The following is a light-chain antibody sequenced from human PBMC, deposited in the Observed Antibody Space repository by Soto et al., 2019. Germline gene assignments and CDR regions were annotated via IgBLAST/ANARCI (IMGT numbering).Light chain of an antibody. J-gene: IGLJ2*01. CDR1: NSDIGGYNY. CDR3: ASWDDRLGAVI. Sequence: QSVLTQPASVSGSPGQSITISCTGTNSDIGGYNYVSWYQQHPGKAPKLLMHSNNLRPSGVPERISGSKSGTSASLAISGLRSEDEAVYYCASWDDRLGAVIFGGGTKVTVL. CDR2: SNN. V-gene: IGLV1-47*02.